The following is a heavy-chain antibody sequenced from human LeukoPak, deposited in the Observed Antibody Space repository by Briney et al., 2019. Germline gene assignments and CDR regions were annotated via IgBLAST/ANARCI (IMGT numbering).Heavy chain of an antibody. Sequence: GGSLRLSCAASGFTFSSYAMSWVRQAPGKGLEWVSSISGSGGNTYYADSVKGRFTISRDNSKNTLYMQMNSLRSEDTAVYYCARDPRYGSGQTWFDPWGQGTLVTVSS. CDR1: GFTFSSYA. V-gene: IGHV3-23*01. CDR3: ARDPRYGSGQTWFDP. D-gene: IGHD3-10*01. J-gene: IGHJ5*02. CDR2: ISGSGGNT.